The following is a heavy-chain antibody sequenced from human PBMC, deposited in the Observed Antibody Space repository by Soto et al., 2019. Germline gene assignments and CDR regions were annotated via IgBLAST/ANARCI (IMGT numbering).Heavy chain of an antibody. J-gene: IGHJ4*02. CDR3: ARPAIAAAVSAFDY. CDR2: INHSGST. CDR1: GGSFSGYY. V-gene: IGHV4-34*01. Sequence: QVQLQQWGAGLLKPSETLSLTCAVYGGSFSGYYWSWIRQPPGKGLEWIGEINHSGSTNYNPSLKSRVSISVDTSKTQIPLKLSSVTAADTAVYYCARPAIAAAVSAFDYWGQGTLVTVSS. D-gene: IGHD6-13*01.